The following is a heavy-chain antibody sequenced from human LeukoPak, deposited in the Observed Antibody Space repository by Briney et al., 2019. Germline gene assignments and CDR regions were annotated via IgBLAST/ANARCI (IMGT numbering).Heavy chain of an antibody. CDR2: IYIRGST. CDR1: GGSVSSGSYY. V-gene: IGHV4-61*02. CDR3: ARRRRGYSYGYPFDY. J-gene: IGHJ4*02. Sequence: SETLSLTCTVSGGSVSSGSYYWSWIRQPAGKGLEWIGRIYIRGSTNYNPSLKSRVTISVDTSKNQFSLKLSSVTAADTAVYYCARRRRGYSYGYPFDYWGQGTLVTVSS. D-gene: IGHD5-18*01.